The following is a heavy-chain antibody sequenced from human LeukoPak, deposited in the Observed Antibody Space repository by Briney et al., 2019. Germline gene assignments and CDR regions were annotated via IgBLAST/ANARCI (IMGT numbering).Heavy chain of an antibody. V-gene: IGHV3-30*18. J-gene: IGHJ4*02. Sequence: PGESLRLSCAASGFTFSSYGMHWVRQAPGKGLEWVAVISYDGSNKYYADSVKGRFTISRDNSKNTLYLQMNSLRAEDTAVYYCAKGRWLRDWGQGTLVTVSS. CDR2: ISYDGSNK. CDR3: AKGRWLRD. D-gene: IGHD5-12*01. CDR1: GFTFSSYG.